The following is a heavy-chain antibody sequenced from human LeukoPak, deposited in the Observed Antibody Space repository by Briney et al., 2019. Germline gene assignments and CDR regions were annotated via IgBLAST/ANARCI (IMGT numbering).Heavy chain of an antibody. CDR3: AKPQKGIAAAGFPFDY. CDR1: GFTSSSYV. J-gene: IGHJ4*02. Sequence: PGASLRLSCAASGFTSSSYVMSWVRQAPGKGLEWVSAISGSGGSTYYADSVKGRFTISRDNSKNTLYLQMNSLRAEDTAVYYCAKPQKGIAAAGFPFDYWGQGTLVTVSS. CDR2: ISGSGGST. V-gene: IGHV3-23*01. D-gene: IGHD6-13*01.